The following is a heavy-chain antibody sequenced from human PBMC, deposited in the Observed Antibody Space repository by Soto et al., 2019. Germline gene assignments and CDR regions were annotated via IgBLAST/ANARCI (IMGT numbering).Heavy chain of an antibody. J-gene: IGHJ3*02. CDR2: IIPIFGTA. D-gene: IGHD4-17*01. V-gene: IGHV1-69*13. Sequence: SVKVSCKASGGTFSSYAISWVRQAPGQGLEWMGGIIPIFGTANYAQKFQGRVTITADESTSTAYMELSSLRSEDTAVYYCARGLLMTTVVFDAFDIWRQGKTVTVPS. CDR3: ARGLLMTTVVFDAFDI. CDR1: GGTFSSYA.